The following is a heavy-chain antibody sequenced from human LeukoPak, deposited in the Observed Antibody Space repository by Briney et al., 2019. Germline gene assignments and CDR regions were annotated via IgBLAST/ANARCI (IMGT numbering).Heavy chain of an antibody. CDR3: ARRGRDGYNYDAFDI. J-gene: IGHJ3*02. D-gene: IGHD5-24*01. Sequence: PGESLKISCKGSGYSFTSYWIGWVRQMPGKGLEWMGIIYPGDSDTTYSPSFQGQVTMLADKSISTAFLQWSSLKASDTAMYYCARRGRDGYNYDAFDIWGQGTMVTVSS. CDR2: IYPGDSDT. CDR1: GYSFTSYW. V-gene: IGHV5-51*01.